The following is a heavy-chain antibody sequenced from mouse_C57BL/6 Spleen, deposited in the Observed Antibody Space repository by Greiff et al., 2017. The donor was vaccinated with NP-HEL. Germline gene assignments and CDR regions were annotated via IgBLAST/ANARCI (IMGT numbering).Heavy chain of an antibody. D-gene: IGHD2-1*01. CDR2: IYPGDGDT. Sequence: VQLQQSGPELVKPGASVKISCKASGYAFSSSWMNWVKQRPGKGLEWIGRIYPGDGDTNYNGKFKGKATLTADKSSSTAYMQLSSLTSEDSAVYICARLGGNYDYFDDWGQGTTLTVSS. V-gene: IGHV1-82*01. CDR1: GYAFSSSW. J-gene: IGHJ2*01. CDR3: ARLGGNYDYFDD.